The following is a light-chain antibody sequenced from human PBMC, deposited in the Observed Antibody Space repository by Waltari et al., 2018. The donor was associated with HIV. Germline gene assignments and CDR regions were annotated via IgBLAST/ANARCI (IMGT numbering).Light chain of an antibody. CDR2: RNN. J-gene: IGLJ3*02. Sequence: QAGLTQPPSVSKGLRQTATLTCTGNSNNVGYQGAAWLQQHQGHPPKLLSYRNNNRPSGISERLSASRSGNTASLTITGLQPEDEADYYCSAWDTIGHWFFGGGTKVTVL. CDR3: SAWDTIGHWF. V-gene: IGLV10-54*01. CDR1: SNNVGYQG.